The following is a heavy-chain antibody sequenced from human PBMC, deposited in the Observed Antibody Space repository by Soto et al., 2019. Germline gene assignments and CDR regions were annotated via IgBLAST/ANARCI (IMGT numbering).Heavy chain of an antibody. Sequence: PLETLSLTCSVSRGSISISNPYWGWIRQPPGKGLEWIGSMYYDGSTYYNPSLKSRVTISVDTSKNQFSLKLNSVTAADTAVYYCAXQGIEWEGYDKRYFDWSHFDYWGQGILVNVS. CDR1: RGSISISNPY. D-gene: IGHD3-9*01. CDR2: MYYDGST. CDR3: AXQGIEWEGYDKRYFDWSHFDY. V-gene: IGHV4-39*01. J-gene: IGHJ4*02.